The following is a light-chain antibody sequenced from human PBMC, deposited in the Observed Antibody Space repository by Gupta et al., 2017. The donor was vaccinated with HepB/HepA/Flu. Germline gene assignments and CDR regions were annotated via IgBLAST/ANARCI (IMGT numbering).Light chain of an antibody. CDR1: SSNIGAGYD. CDR2: GNI. J-gene: IGLJ3*02. Sequence: SVLTQPPSVSGAPGQRVTISCTGNSSNIGAGYDVHWYQQLPGTAPKLLIYGNINRPSGVPDRFSASKSDTSVSLAITGLQAEDDADYYCQSYDTSRSGWVFGGGTKLTVL. CDR3: QSYDTSRSGWV. V-gene: IGLV1-40*01.